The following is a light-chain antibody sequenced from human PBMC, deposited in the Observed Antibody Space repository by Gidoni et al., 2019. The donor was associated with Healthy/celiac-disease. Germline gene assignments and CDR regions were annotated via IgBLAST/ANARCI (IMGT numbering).Light chain of an antibody. Sequence: SELTQSPSSLSASVGDRVTITCRASQSISSYLNWSQQKPGKAPKLLIYAASSLHGGVPSRFSGSGSGTDFTLTICSLQPEDFATYYCQQCYSTPRTFGQGTKVEIK. CDR1: QSISSY. CDR2: AAS. J-gene: IGKJ1*01. V-gene: IGKV1-39*01. CDR3: QQCYSTPRT.